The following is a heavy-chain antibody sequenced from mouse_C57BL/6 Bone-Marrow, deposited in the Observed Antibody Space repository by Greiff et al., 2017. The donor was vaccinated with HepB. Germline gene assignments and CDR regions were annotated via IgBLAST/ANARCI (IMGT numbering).Heavy chain of an antibody. CDR2: IRLKSDNYAT. J-gene: IGHJ4*01. D-gene: IGHD2-5*01. CDR3: TGPTIVTTSYYAMDY. V-gene: IGHV6-3*01. Sequence: EVKLEESGGGLVQPGGSMKLSCVASGFTFSNYWMNWVRQSPEKGLEWVAQIRLKSDNYATHYAESVKGRFTISRDDSKSSVYLQMNNLRAEDTGIYYCTGPTIVTTSYYAMDYWGQGTSVTVSS. CDR1: GFTFSNYW.